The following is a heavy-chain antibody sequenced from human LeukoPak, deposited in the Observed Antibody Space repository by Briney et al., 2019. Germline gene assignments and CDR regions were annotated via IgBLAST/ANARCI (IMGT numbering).Heavy chain of an antibody. CDR2: ISSSGSII. D-gene: IGHD3-22*01. J-gene: IGHJ4*02. CDR1: GFTFSSYE. Sequence: PGGSLRLSCAASGFTFSSYEMNWVRQAPGKGLEWGSYISSSGSIIYYVDSVKGRFTISRDNAKKSLYLQMNSLRAEDTAVYYCARELPAYGGYDGSGYLDYWGQGTLVTVSS. V-gene: IGHV3-48*03. CDR3: ARELPAYGGYDGSGYLDY.